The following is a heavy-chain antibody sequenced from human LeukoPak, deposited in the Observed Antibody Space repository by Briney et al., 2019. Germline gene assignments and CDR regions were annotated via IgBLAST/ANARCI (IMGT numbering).Heavy chain of an antibody. V-gene: IGHV3-7*03. CDR3: AKDQHSTSLSYMDV. Sequence: GGPLRLSCAASGFTFSSYWMSWVRQAPGKGLEWVANIKQDGSEKYYVDSVKGRVTISRDNSKNALYLQMTSLRAEDTAVYFCAKDQHSTSLSYMDVWGDGTTVIVSS. CDR1: GFTFSSYW. CDR2: IKQDGSEK. J-gene: IGHJ6*03. D-gene: IGHD6-6*01.